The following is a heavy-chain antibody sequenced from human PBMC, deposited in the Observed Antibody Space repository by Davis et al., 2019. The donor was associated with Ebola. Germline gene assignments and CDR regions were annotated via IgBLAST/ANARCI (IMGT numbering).Heavy chain of an antibody. CDR3: ARGDRYDFWSGYSQAYYGMDV. V-gene: IGHV4-59*01. CDR2: IYYSGST. D-gene: IGHD3-3*01. J-gene: IGHJ6*02. Sequence: PSETLSLTCTVSGGSISSYYWSWIRQPPGKGLEWIGYIYYSGSTNYNPSLKSRVTMSVDTSKNQFSLKLSSVTAADTAVYYCARGDRYDFWSGYSQAYYGMDVWGQGTTVTVSS. CDR1: GGSISSYY.